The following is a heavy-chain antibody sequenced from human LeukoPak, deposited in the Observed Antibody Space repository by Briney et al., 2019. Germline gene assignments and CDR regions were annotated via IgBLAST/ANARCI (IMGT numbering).Heavy chain of an antibody. CDR3: ARGVVDIVATIDY. V-gene: IGHV3-48*03. D-gene: IGHD5-12*01. Sequence: GGSLRLSCAASGFTFSTYEMNWVRQPPGKGLEWVSYITSSGSTIYYADSVKGRFTISRDNSKNTLYLQMNSLRAEDTAVYYCARGVVDIVATIDYWGQGTLVTVSS. J-gene: IGHJ4*02. CDR1: GFTFSTYE. CDR2: ITSSGSTI.